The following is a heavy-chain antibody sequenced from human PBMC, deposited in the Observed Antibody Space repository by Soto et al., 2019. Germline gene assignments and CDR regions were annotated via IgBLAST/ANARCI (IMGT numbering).Heavy chain of an antibody. J-gene: IGHJ4*02. CDR2: ISGSGGST. V-gene: IGHV3-23*01. Sequence: EVQLLESGGGLVQPGGSLRLSCAASGFTFSSYAMSWVRQAPGKGLEWVSAISGSGGSTYYADSVKGRFTISRDNSKNTLYLQMNSLRAEDTAVYYCVKDLLGFLEWLAFDYWGQGTLVTVSS. D-gene: IGHD3-3*01. CDR3: VKDLLGFLEWLAFDY. CDR1: GFTFSSYA.